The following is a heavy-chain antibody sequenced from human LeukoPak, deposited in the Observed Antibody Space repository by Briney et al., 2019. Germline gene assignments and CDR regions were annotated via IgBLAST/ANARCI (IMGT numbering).Heavy chain of an antibody. Sequence: ASVKVSCKASGGTFSSYAISWVRQAPGQGLEWMGRIIPIFGTANYAQKFQGRVTITTDESTSTAYMELSSLRSEDTAVYYCARGRYFDWPRGNYFDYWGQGTLVTVSS. CDR3: ARGRYFDWPRGNYFDY. V-gene: IGHV1-69*05. CDR1: GGTFSSYA. J-gene: IGHJ4*02. D-gene: IGHD3-9*01. CDR2: IIPIFGTA.